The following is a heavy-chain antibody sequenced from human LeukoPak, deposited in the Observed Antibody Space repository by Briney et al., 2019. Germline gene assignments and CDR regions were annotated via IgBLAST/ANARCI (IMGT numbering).Heavy chain of an antibody. V-gene: IGHV1-46*01. Sequence: GASVKVSCKASGYTFTSYGISWVRQAPGQGLEWMGIINPSGGSTSYAQKFQGRVTMTRDTSTSTVYMELSSLRSEDTAVYYCARAFCGGSGDCYPAFDYWGQGTLVTVSS. D-gene: IGHD2-21*02. CDR3: ARAFCGGSGDCYPAFDY. J-gene: IGHJ4*02. CDR2: INPSGGST. CDR1: GYTFTSYG.